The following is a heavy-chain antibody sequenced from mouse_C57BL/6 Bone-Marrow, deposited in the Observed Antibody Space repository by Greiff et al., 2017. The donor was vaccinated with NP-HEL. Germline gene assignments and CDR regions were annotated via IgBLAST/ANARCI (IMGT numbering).Heavy chain of an antibody. Sequence: EVQLVESGGGLVQPKGSLKLSCAASGFTFNTYAMHWVRQAPGKGLEWVARLRSKSSNYATYYADSVKDRFTISRDDSQSMLYRQMNNLKTEDTAMYYCHSNSRFAYWGQGTLVTVSA. CDR1: GFTFNTYA. J-gene: IGHJ3*01. CDR2: LRSKSSNYAT. V-gene: IGHV10-3*01. D-gene: IGHD2-5*01. CDR3: HSNSRFAY.